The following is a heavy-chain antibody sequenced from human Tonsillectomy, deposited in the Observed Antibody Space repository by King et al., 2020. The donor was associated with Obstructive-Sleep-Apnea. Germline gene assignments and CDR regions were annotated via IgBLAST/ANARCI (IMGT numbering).Heavy chain of an antibody. J-gene: IGHJ4*02. CDR1: GFTFDDYA. Sequence: EQQLVQSGGGLVQPGRSLRLSCAASGFTFDDYAMHWVRQAPGKGLEWVSGISWNSGSIGSADSVKGRLTISRDNAKNSLYLKMNSLRAEDTALYYCAKDINYDILTGYYRYFDYWGQGTLVTVSS. CDR2: ISWNSGSI. CDR3: AKDINYDILTGYYRYFDY. V-gene: IGHV3-9*01. D-gene: IGHD3-9*01.